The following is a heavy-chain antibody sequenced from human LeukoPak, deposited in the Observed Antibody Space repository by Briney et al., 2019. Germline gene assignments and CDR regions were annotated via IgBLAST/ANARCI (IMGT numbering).Heavy chain of an antibody. V-gene: IGHV3-23*01. Sequence: GRSLRLSCAASGFGFTSYAMSSVRQAPRKGLEWVSAISGSGGRTYYAASVKGRFTIYRDNSKNTLYLQMNSLRAEDTAVYYCAKNTFDYWGQGTLVTVSS. CDR3: AKNTFDY. CDR2: ISGSGGRT. J-gene: IGHJ4*02. CDR1: GFGFTSYA.